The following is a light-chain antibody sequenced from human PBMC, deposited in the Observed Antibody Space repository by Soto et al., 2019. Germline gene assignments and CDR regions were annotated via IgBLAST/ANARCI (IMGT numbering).Light chain of an antibody. CDR1: QSVSSSY. J-gene: IGKJ2*02. V-gene: IGKV3-20*01. CDR2: GAS. CDR3: QQYGSSLQGT. Sequence: EIVLTQSPGTLSLSPGERATLSCRASQSVSSSYLAWYQQKPGQAPRLLIYGASSRATGIPDRFSGSGSGTDFTLTISRLEPEDFAVYYCQQYGSSLQGTFGQGTKLDIK.